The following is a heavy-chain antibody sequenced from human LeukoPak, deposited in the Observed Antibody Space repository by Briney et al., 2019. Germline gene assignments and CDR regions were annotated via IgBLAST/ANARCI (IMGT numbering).Heavy chain of an antibody. CDR1: GFTFSSYA. D-gene: IGHD6-13*01. V-gene: IGHV3-23*01. CDR3: AKTDSSSWYVSNWFDP. CDR2: ISGRCGST. Sequence: GGSLRLSCAASGFTFSSYAMSWVRQAPGKGLEWVSAISGRCGSTYYADSVKGRFTISRDNSKNTLYLQMNSLRAEDTAVYYCAKTDSSSWYVSNWFDPWGQGTLVTVSS. J-gene: IGHJ5*02.